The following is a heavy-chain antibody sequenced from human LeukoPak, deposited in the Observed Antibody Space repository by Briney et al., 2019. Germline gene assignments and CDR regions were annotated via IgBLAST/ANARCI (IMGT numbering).Heavy chain of an antibody. CDR1: GFTFSSYA. CDR2: IYSGGST. V-gene: IGHV3-66*01. J-gene: IGHJ4*02. D-gene: IGHD1-26*01. Sequence: GGSLRLSCAASGFTFSSYAMSWVRQAPGKGLEWVSVIYSGGSTYYADSVKGRFTISRDNSKNTLYLQMNSLRAEDTAVYYCARGAAGSYAMYYFDYWGQGTLVTVSS. CDR3: ARGAAGSYAMYYFDY.